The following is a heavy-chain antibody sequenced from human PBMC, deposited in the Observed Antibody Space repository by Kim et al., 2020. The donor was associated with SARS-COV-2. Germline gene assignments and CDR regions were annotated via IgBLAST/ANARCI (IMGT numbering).Heavy chain of an antibody. CDR2: ISYDGSNK. Sequence: GGSLRLSCAASGFTFSSYGMHWVRQAPGKGLEWVAVISYDGSNKYYADSVKGRFTISRDNSKNTLYLQMNSLRAEDTAVYYCAKETTPRPRNHSSGPYYWGQGTLVTVSS. CDR1: GFTFSSYG. V-gene: IGHV3-30*18. D-gene: IGHD3-22*01. CDR3: AKETTPRPRNHSSGPYY. J-gene: IGHJ4*02.